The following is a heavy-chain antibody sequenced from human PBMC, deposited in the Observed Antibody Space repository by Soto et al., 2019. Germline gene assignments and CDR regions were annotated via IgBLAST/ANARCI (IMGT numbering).Heavy chain of an antibody. CDR1: GGSISSSNW. CDR3: ARRPYGSGTYSSDYYYYGMDV. CDR2: IYHSGST. D-gene: IGHD3-10*01. Sequence: QVQLQESGPGLVKPSVTLSLTCAVSGGSISSSNWWKWVRQSPGKGLEWIGEIYHSGSTNYNPSLRSRVTISVDKSKNLFSLKLSSVTAADTAVYYCARRPYGSGTYSSDYYYYGMDVWGQGTTVIVSS. V-gene: IGHV4-4*02. J-gene: IGHJ6*02.